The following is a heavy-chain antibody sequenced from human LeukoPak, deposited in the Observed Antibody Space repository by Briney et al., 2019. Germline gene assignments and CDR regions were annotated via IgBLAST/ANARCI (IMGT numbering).Heavy chain of an antibody. D-gene: IGHD2-2*01. Sequence: GGSLRLSCAASGFTFDDYAMHWVRQAPGKGLEWVSGISWKSGSIGYADSVKGRFTISRDNAKNSLYLQMNSLRAEDTAVYYCARQSEGIVVVPAASLNYYYYYMDVWGKGTTVTVSS. CDR1: GFTFDDYA. CDR3: ARQSEGIVVVPAASLNYYYYYMDV. V-gene: IGHV3-9*01. CDR2: ISWKSGSI. J-gene: IGHJ6*03.